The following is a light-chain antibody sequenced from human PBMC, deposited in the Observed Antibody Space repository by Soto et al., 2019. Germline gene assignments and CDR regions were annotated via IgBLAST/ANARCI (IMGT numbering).Light chain of an antibody. CDR3: LFFSVDVAL. Sequence: QAVVTQEPSLTVSPGGTVTLTCASSSGAVTSTYYANWFQQKPGQAPRALIYNTYNKHSWTPARFSGSLLGGKAALTLSSVQPDDEADYYCLFFSVDVALFGGGTKVTVL. J-gene: IGLJ3*02. CDR2: NTY. CDR1: SGAVTSTYY. V-gene: IGLV7-43*01.